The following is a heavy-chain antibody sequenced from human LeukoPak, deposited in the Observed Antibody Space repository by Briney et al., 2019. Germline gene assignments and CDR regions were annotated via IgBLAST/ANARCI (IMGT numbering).Heavy chain of an antibody. J-gene: IGHJ4*02. D-gene: IGHD3-10*01. CDR3: AKLTMVRGAPFDY. Sequence: PGGSLRLSCAASGFTFSSYAVSWVRQAPGKGLEWVSAISGSGDSTNYADSVKGRFTISRDNSKNTLYLQMNSLRAEDTAVYYCAKLTMVRGAPFDYWGQGTLVTVSS. V-gene: IGHV3-23*01. CDR2: ISGSGDST. CDR1: GFTFSSYA.